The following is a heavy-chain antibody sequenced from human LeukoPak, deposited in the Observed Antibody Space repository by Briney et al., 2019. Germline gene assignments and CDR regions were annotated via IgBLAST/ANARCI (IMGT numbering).Heavy chain of an antibody. CDR2: IFHSGST. V-gene: IGHV4-59*01. CDR3: VGRAARYFDY. Sequence: PSETLSLTCIVSGDSISGYYWSWIRQPPGKGLEWIGYIFHSGSTNYNASLKSRVAISVDTSKNQFSLSLNSVTAADTAVYYCVGRAARYFDYWGRGILVTVSS. CDR1: GDSISGYY. J-gene: IGHJ4*02. D-gene: IGHD2-15*01.